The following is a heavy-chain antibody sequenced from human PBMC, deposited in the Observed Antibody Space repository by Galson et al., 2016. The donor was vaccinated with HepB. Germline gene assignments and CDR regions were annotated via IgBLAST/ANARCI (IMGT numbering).Heavy chain of an antibody. J-gene: IGHJ6*02. CDR2: IHYSGSI. CDR1: GDSVSPHC. V-gene: IGHV4-59*02. Sequence: ETLSLTCTVSGDSVSPHCWSWIRQPPGKGLEWIGYIHYSGSINYNPSLKSRVTISIDTSKNQFSLKLSSVTAADTAVYYCARDPDPGDYDRRHYYYGMDVWGQGTTVPVSS. CDR3: ARDPDPGDYDRRHYYYGMDV. D-gene: IGHD4-17*01.